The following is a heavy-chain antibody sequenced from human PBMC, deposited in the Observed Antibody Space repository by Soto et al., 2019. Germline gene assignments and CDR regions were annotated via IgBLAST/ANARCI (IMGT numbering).Heavy chain of an antibody. CDR2: ISGSGGST. CDR1: GFTFSSYA. Sequence: GGSLRLSCAASGFTFSSYAMSWVRQAPGKGLEWVSAISGSGGSTYYADSVKGRFTISRDNSKNTLYLQMNSLRAEDTAVYYSAKSIGYCSGGSCKKNYYFDYWGQGTLVTVSS. J-gene: IGHJ4*02. D-gene: IGHD2-15*01. CDR3: AKSIGYCSGGSCKKNYYFDY. V-gene: IGHV3-23*01.